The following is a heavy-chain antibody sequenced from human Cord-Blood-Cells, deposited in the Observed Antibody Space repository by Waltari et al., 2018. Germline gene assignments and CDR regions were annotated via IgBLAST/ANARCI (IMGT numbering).Heavy chain of an antibody. CDR1: AGSFSGYY. D-gene: IGHD5-18*01. CDR3: ARVGGYSYGYLYFDY. Sequence: QVQLQQWGAGLLKPSETLSLTCAVYAGSFSGYYWSWIRQPPGKGLEWIGEIKHSGSTNYNPSLKSRVTISVDTSKNQFSLKLSSVTAADTAVYYCARVGGYSYGYLYFDYWGQGTLVTVSS. J-gene: IGHJ4*02. CDR2: IKHSGST. V-gene: IGHV4-34*01.